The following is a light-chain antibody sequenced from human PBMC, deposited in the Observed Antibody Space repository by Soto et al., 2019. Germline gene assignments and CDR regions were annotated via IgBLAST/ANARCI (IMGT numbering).Light chain of an antibody. CDR3: QHYGSSLLP. J-gene: IGKJ4*01. Sequence: VLSQSPVTLSSSPGKRSDLSCRASQRVSKSNIGWYQHKKGRAPRLVIYGGTKTTSGVPDRLSGSGYGTDLTITISSLHTEDSEVYYCQHYGSSLLPFGGGTKVDIK. CDR1: QRVSKSN. CDR2: GGT. V-gene: IGKV3-20*01.